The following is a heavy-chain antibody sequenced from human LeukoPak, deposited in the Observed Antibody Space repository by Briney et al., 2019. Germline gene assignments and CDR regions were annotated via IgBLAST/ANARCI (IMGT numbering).Heavy chain of an antibody. CDR2: INDSGST. J-gene: IGHJ6*03. CDR1: GESFSGYY. CDR3: AGGPHSSGWSYYYYYIDV. D-gene: IGHD6-19*01. Sequence: PSETLSLTCSVYGESFSGYYWNWIRQPPGKGLEWIGEINDSGSTNYNPSLKSRVTISVDTSKNQFSLKLSSVTAADTAVYYCAGGPHSSGWSYYYYYIDVWGKGTTVTVSS. V-gene: IGHV4-34*01.